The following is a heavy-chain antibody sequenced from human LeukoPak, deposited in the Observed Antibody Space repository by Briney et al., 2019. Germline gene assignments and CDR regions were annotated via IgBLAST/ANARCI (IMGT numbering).Heavy chain of an antibody. CDR3: ARDRLLWFGELWNWFDP. CDR2: ISSSSSYI. V-gene: IGHV3-21*01. Sequence: GRSLRLSCAASGFTFSSYSMNWVRQAPGKGLEWVSSISSSSSYIYYADSVKGRFTISRDNAKNSLYLQMNSLRAEDTAVYYCARDRLLWFGELWNWFDPWGQGTLVTVSS. D-gene: IGHD3-10*01. J-gene: IGHJ5*02. CDR1: GFTFSSYS.